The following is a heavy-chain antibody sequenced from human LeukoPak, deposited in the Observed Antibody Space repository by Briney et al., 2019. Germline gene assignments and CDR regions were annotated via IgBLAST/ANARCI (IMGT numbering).Heavy chain of an antibody. D-gene: IGHD2-2*01. CDR2: MSFDGSKT. Sequence: GGSLRLSCAASGFTFSSYAMHWVRQAPGKGLEWVAVMSFDGSKTYYADSVKGRFTISRDNAKNSLYLQVNSLRAEDTAVYYCASLGGYCGGTSCLDWFFDLWGRGTLVTVSS. CDR1: GFTFSSYA. V-gene: IGHV3-30-3*01. CDR3: ASLGGYCGGTSCLDWFFDL. J-gene: IGHJ2*01.